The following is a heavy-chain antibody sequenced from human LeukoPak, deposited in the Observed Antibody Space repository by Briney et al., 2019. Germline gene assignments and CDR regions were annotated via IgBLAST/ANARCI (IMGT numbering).Heavy chain of an antibody. Sequence: SRTLSLTCTVSGGSISSGDYYWSWIRQPPGKGLEWIAYMYYSGSTYYNPSLKSRVTMSADTSKNQLSLKLSSVTAADTAVYYCARPYYYDSRIDPWGQGILVTVSS. D-gene: IGHD3-22*01. V-gene: IGHV4-30-4*01. CDR2: MYYSGST. J-gene: IGHJ5*02. CDR3: ARPYYYDSRIDP. CDR1: GGSISSGDYY.